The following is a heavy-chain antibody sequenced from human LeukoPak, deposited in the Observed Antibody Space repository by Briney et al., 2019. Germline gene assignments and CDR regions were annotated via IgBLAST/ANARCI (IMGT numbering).Heavy chain of an antibody. CDR2: IYYSGST. Sequence: SQTLSLTCAVSGGSISSGGYSWSWIRQPPGKGLEWIGYIYYSGSTNYNPSLKSRVTISVDTSKNQFSLKLSSVTAADTAVYYCARGGVAGPAHGPYYFDYWGQGTLVTVSS. V-gene: IGHV4-30-4*07. CDR1: GGSISSGGYS. D-gene: IGHD6-19*01. CDR3: ARGGVAGPAHGPYYFDY. J-gene: IGHJ4*02.